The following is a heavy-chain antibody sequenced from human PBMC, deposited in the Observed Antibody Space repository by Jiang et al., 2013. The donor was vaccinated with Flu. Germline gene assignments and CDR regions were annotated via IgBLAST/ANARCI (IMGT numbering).Heavy chain of an antibody. Sequence: VQLLESGGGLVQPGGSLRLSCEASGFTFSTYAMSWVRQTPGKGLEWVAAVSAGGYNPYFADSVRGRFAIFRDNSKNTLYLQMEHLRADDTAIYYCATDVDGDYGTWFVSWGQGTLVTVSS. CDR1: GFTFSTYA. CDR2: VSAGGYNP. D-gene: IGHD4-17*01. CDR3: ATDVDGDYGTWFVS. J-gene: IGHJ5*01. V-gene: IGHV3-23*01.